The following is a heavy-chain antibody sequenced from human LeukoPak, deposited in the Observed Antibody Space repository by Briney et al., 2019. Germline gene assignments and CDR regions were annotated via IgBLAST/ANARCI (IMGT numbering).Heavy chain of an antibody. CDR1: GYTFTSYG. Sequence: ASVKVSCKASGYTFTSYGISWVRQAPGQGLEWMGWINANSGDTNYAQKFQGRVTMTRDTSISTAYMELSRLRSDDTAVYYCANGKIMITFGGVIVKGTDAFDIWGQGTMVTVSS. CDR3: ANGKIMITFGGVIVKGTDAFDI. CDR2: INANSGDT. D-gene: IGHD3-16*02. J-gene: IGHJ3*02. V-gene: IGHV1-2*02.